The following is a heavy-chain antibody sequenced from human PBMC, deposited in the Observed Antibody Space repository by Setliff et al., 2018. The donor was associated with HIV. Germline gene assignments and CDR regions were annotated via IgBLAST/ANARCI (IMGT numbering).Heavy chain of an antibody. CDR1: GFTFSDYY. Sequence: PGGSLRLSCTASGFTFSDYYMSWIRQAPGKGLEWVSYISSSSTYTNYLDSVKGRFTISRDNAKNSLYLQMNSLRAEDTAVYYCARDFSTYYSIDSWGQGTLVT. V-gene: IGHV3-11*05. CDR2: ISSSSTYT. CDR3: ARDFSTYYSIDS. D-gene: IGHD3-22*01. J-gene: IGHJ4*02.